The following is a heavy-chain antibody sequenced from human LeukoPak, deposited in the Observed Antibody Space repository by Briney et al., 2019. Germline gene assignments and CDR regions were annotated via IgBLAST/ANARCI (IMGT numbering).Heavy chain of an antibody. CDR2: ISSSGSTI. V-gene: IGHV3-11*01. CDR1: GFTFSDYY. Sequence: GGSLRLSCAASGFTFSDYYMSWIRQAPGKGLEWVSYISSSGSTIYYADSVKGRFTISRDNAKNSLYLQMNSLRAEDTAVYYCARENYYGSGSYYSFDPWGQGTLVTVCS. J-gene: IGHJ5*02. CDR3: ARENYYGSGSYYSFDP. D-gene: IGHD3-10*01.